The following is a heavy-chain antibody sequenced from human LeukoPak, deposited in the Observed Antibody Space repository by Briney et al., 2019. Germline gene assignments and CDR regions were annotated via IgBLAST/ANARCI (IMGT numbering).Heavy chain of an antibody. CDR3: TSLGATGFYAFDY. CDR1: GSIVSSNY. V-gene: IGHV3-15*01. D-gene: IGHD2/OR15-2a*01. Sequence: GRSLRLSCAASGSIVSSNYMSWVRQAPGKGLEWVGHIKSKPDGGTTECAAPVKGRFTISRDDSKNTLYLQMNSLKTEDTAVYYCTSLGATGFYAFDYWGQGTLVTVSS. J-gene: IGHJ4*02. CDR2: IKSKPDGGTT.